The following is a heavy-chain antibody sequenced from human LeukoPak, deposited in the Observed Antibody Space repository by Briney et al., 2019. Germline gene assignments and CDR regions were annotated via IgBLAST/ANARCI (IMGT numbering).Heavy chain of an antibody. CDR3: ARGTGDGYNPDAFDI. D-gene: IGHD5-24*01. CDR2: IYYSGST. CDR1: GGSISSSTYY. J-gene: IGHJ3*02. V-gene: IGHV4-61*05. Sequence: SETLSLTCTVSGGSISSSTYYWGWIRQSPGKGLEWIGYIYYSGSTNYNPSLKSRVTISVDTSKNQFSLKLSSVTAADTAVYYCARGTGDGYNPDAFDIWGQGTMVTVSS.